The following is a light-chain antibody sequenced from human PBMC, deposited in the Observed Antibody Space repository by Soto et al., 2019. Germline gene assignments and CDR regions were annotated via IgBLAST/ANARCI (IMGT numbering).Light chain of an antibody. CDR3: QQYASYPWT. Sequence: DIQLTQTPSTLSASIGDRVTITCRASQSLSGWLAWYQQTPGKAPKLLISDAFRLESGVPSRFRGSGSGTEFSLTISSLQPGDSATFYCQQYASYPWTFDRGTKVDIK. J-gene: IGKJ1*01. V-gene: IGKV1-5*01. CDR1: QSLSGW. CDR2: DAF.